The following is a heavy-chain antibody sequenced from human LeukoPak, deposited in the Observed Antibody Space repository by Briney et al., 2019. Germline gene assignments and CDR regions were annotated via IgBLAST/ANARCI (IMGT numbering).Heavy chain of an antibody. CDR3: ARDLVVVPAAMDYYYYMDV. CDR1: GGSISSHSYS. J-gene: IGHJ6*03. CDR2: DYSSGST. V-gene: IGHV4-61*02. Sequence: PSETLSLTCTVSGGSISSHSYSWSWIRQPAGRGLEWIGRDYSSGSTNYNPSLKSRVTTSLDMSKNQFSLKLSSVTAADTAVYYCARDLVVVPAAMDYYYYMDVWGKGIPVTVSS. D-gene: IGHD2-2*01.